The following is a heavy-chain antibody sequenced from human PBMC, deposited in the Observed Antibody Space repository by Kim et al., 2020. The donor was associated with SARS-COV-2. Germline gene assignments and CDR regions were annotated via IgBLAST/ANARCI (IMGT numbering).Heavy chain of an antibody. CDR1: GFTFNSYA. V-gene: IGHV3-30*04. CDR2: ILYDARNK. D-gene: IGHD2-15*01. J-gene: IGHJ6*02. CDR3: ARDLWPRGRDV. Sequence: GGSLRLSCAASGFTFNSYALHWVRQAPGKGLEWVSGILYDARNKGYADSVKGRFIISRDNAKNTLYLQMNSLRTEDTALYYCARDLWPRGRDVWG.